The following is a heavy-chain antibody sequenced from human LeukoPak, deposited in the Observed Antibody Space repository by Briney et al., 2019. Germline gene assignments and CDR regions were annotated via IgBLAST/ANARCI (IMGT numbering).Heavy chain of an antibody. J-gene: IGHJ6*03. D-gene: IGHD6-19*01. V-gene: IGHV4-59*01. CDR1: GGSISSYY. CDR2: IYYSGST. Sequence: SGTLSLTCTVSGGSISSYYWSWIRQPPGKGLEWIGYIYYSGSTNYNPSLKSRVTISVDTSKNQFSLKLSSVTAADTAVYYCARDKAAVAGPYYYYMDVWGKGTTVTVS. CDR3: ARDKAAVAGPYYYYMDV.